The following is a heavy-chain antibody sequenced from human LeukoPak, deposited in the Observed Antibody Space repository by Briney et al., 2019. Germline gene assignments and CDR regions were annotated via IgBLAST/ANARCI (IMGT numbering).Heavy chain of an antibody. V-gene: IGHV3-30*04. CDR2: ISYDGSNK. CDR3: ARDTIYGSGSYYYYYMDV. J-gene: IGHJ6*03. CDR1: GFTFSSYA. D-gene: IGHD3-10*01. Sequence: PGRSLRLSCAASGFTFSSYAMHWVRQAPGKGLEWVAVISYDGSNKYYADSVKGRFTISRDNSKNTLYLQMNSLRAEDTAVYYCARDTIYGSGSYYYYYMDVWGKGTTVTVSS.